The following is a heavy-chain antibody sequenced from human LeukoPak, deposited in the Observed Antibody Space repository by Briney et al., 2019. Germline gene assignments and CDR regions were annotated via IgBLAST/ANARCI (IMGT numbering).Heavy chain of an antibody. D-gene: IGHD5-18*01. J-gene: IGHJ4*02. CDR3: ARKGIWLPDY. CDR2: ISSSSSYI. Sequence: GGSLRLSCAASGFTFSSYSMNWVRQAPGKGLEWVSSISSSSSYIYYADSVKGRFTISRDNAKNSLYLQMNGLRAEDTAVYYCARKGIWLPDYWGQGTLVTVSS. CDR1: GFTFSSYS. V-gene: IGHV3-21*01.